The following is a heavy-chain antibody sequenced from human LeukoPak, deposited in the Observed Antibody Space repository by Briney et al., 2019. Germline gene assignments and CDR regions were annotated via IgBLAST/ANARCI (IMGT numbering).Heavy chain of an antibody. D-gene: IGHD6-19*01. CDR1: GFTLSSYW. Sequence: GSLRLSCAASGFTLSSYWMSWVRQAPGKGLEWVANIKQDGSEEYYVDSVKGRFTISRDNAKTSLYLQMNSLRAEDTAVYYCARRTLIAVAGTDYWGQGTLVTVSS. CDR2: IKQDGSEE. CDR3: ARRTLIAVAGTDY. V-gene: IGHV3-7*01. J-gene: IGHJ4*02.